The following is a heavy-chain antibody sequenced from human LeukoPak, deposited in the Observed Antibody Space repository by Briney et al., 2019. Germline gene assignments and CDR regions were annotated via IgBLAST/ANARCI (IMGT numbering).Heavy chain of an antibody. CDR2: ISPNSGGT. J-gene: IGHJ4*02. CDR1: GYTFTSYY. D-gene: IGHD3-16*01. Sequence: GASVKVSCKASGYTFTSYYMHWVRQAPGQGLEWMGWISPNSGGTNYAQKFQGRVTMTRDTSISTAYMELSRLRSDDTAVYYCARAYTPGVYKISDIDYWGQGTLVTVSS. V-gene: IGHV1-2*02. CDR3: ARAYTPGVYKISDIDY.